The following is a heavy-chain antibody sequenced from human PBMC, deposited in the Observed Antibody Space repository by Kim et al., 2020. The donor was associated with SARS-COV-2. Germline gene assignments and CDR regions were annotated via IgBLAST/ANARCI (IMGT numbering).Heavy chain of an antibody. CDR2: AWYDGTNK. CDR3: AKDLRSNSGWELDY. Sequence: GGSLRLSCAASGFTFSNYGMHWVRQAPGKGLEWVAVAWYDGTNKYCADSVKGRFTISRDNSKNTLYLQMNSLRAEDTAVDYCAKDLRSNSGWELDYWCQG. V-gene: IGHV3-33*06. J-gene: IGHJ4*02. D-gene: IGHD6-19*01. CDR1: GFTFSNYG.